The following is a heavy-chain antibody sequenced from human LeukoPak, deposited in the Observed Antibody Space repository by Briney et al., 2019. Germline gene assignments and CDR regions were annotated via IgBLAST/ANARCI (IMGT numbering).Heavy chain of an antibody. Sequence: ASVKVSCKASGYTFTSHGLSWARQAPGQGLEWMGWISIYSGNTNYAQKFQDRISMTTDTSTSTAYMELRSLKSDDTAVYYCARDPGGTWGFDYWGQGALITVSS. V-gene: IGHV1-18*01. J-gene: IGHJ4*02. CDR1: GYTFTSHG. CDR3: ARDPGGTWGFDY. D-gene: IGHD7-27*01. CDR2: ISIYSGNT.